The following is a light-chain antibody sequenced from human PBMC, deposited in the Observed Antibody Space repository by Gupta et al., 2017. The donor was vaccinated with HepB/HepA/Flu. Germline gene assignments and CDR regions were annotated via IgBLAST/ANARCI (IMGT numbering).Light chain of an antibody. Sequence: EIVMTQSPATLCVSPGERATLSCRASQSVSSNLAWYQQKPGQAPRLLIYGASTRATGIPARFSGSGSGTEFTLTISSLQSEDFAVYYCQQYNNWPRSSFGQGTKLGIK. CDR3: QQYNNWPRSS. CDR2: GAS. J-gene: IGKJ2*04. CDR1: QSVSSN. V-gene: IGKV3-15*01.